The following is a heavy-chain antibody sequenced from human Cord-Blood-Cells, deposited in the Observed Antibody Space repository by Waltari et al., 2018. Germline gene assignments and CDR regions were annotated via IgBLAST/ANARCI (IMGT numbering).Heavy chain of an antibody. D-gene: IGHD3-10*01. CDR2: INHSGST. V-gene: IGHV4-34*01. J-gene: IGHJ5*02. CDR3: ARAALNMVRGVIIAGINWFDP. Sequence: QVQLQQWGAGLLKPSETLSLTCAVYGGSFSGYYWSWIRQPPGKGLEWIGEINHSGSTNYNPSLKSRVTISLDTSKNSFSLKLSAVTAADTAVYYCARAALNMVRGVIIAGINWFDPWGQGTLVTVSS. CDR1: GGSFSGYY.